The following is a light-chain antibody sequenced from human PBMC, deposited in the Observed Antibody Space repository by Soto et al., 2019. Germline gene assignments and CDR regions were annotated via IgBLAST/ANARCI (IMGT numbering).Light chain of an antibody. J-gene: IGKJ1*01. CDR2: GAS. CDR3: QQYGGSPRT. CDR1: QSINSF. V-gene: IGKV3-20*01. Sequence: EIVLTQSPGTLSLSPGEGATLSCRASQSINSFLAWYQQRRGQAPRLLIHGASNRATGIPDRFSGSGSGPDFTLTISRLEPEDFEVYYCQQYGGSPRTLGQGTKVDIK.